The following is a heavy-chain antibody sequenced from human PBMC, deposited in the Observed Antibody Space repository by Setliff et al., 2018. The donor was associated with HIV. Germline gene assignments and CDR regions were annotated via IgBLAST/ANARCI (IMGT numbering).Heavy chain of an antibody. CDR2: INHSGST. D-gene: IGHD6-19*01. J-gene: IGHJ5*02. Sequence: PSETLSLTCAVYGGSFSGYYWSWIRQPPGKGLEWIGEINHSGSTNYNQSLTSRVTISVDTSKNQCSLKLSSVTAADTAVYYCARSLIAVDDRGWFDPWGQGTLVTVSS. CDR3: ARSLIAVDDRGWFDP. V-gene: IGHV4-34*01. CDR1: GGSFSGYY.